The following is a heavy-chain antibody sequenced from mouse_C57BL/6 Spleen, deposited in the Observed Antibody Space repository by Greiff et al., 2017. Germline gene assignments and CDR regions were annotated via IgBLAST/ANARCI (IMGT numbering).Heavy chain of an antibody. D-gene: IGHD2-4*01. Sequence: QVQLQQSGAELVRPGASVTLSCKASGYTFTDYEMHWVKQTPVHGLEWIGAIDPETGGTAYKQKFKGKAILTADKSSSTAYMELRSLTSEDSAVYYCTREGLQTLDYWGQGTTRTVSS. CDR2: IDPETGGT. J-gene: IGHJ2*01. V-gene: IGHV1-15*01. CDR3: TREGLQTLDY. CDR1: GYTFTDYE.